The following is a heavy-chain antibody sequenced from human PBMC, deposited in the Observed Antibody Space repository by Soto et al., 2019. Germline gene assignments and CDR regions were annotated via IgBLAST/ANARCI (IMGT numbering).Heavy chain of an antibody. J-gene: IGHJ6*02. V-gene: IGHV4-34*01. CDR2: INHSGST. CDR3: ARGSRDFYDYYGMDV. CDR1: CGSFSGYY. Sequence: SDTLSLTCAVYCGSFSGYYWSWFRQPPGKGLEWIGEINHSGSTNYNPSLKSRVTISVDTSKNQFSLKLSSVTAADTAVYYRARGSRDFYDYYGMDVWGQGTTVTVSS.